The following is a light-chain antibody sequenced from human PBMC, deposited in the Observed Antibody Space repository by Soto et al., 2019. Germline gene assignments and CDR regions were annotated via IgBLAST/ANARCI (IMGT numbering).Light chain of an antibody. CDR2: GTS. CDR1: QSVSSTY. Sequence: EIVLTQSPVTLSLSPGERATLSCRASQSVSSTYLAWYQQKPGQAPRLLIYGTSSRATGIPDRFSGSGSGTDFTLTISRLEPEDFAVYYCQQSDNFGQGTRLEIK. J-gene: IGKJ5*01. V-gene: IGKV3-20*01. CDR3: QQSDN.